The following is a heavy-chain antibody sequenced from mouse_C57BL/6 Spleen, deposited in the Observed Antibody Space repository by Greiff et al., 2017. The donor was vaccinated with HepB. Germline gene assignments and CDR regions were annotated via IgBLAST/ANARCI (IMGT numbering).Heavy chain of an antibody. J-gene: IGHJ1*03. V-gene: IGHV1-52*01. D-gene: IGHD2-5*01. CDR1: GYTFTSYW. CDR3: ARRNYSNSYWYVDV. Sequence: QVQLQQPGAELVRPGSSVKLSCKASGYTFTSYWMYWVKQRPIQGLEWIGNFDPSDSETHYNQKFKDKATLTVDKSSSTAYMQLSSLTSEDSAVYYCARRNYSNSYWYVDVGGTGTAVTVSS. CDR2: FDPSDSET.